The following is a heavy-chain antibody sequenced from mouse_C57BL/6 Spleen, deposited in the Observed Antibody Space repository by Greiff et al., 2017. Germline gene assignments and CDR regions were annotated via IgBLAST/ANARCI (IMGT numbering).Heavy chain of an antibody. CDR3: ARRSYGSFDY. Sequence: VQGVESGGGLVKPGGSLKLSCAASGFTFSDYGMHWVRQAPEKGLEWVAYISSGSSTIYYADTVTGRFTISRDNAKNTLFLQMTSLRSEDTAMYYCARRSYGSFDYWGQGTTLTVAS. J-gene: IGHJ2*01. V-gene: IGHV5-17*01. CDR2: ISSGSSTI. D-gene: IGHD1-1*02. CDR1: GFTFSDYG.